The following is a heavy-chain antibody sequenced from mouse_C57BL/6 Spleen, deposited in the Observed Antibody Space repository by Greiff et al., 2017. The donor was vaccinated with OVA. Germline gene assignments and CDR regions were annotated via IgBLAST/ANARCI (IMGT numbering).Heavy chain of an antibody. D-gene: IGHD1-1*01. CDR3: ARIYGSSPYYFDY. J-gene: IGHJ2*01. CDR1: GYTFTSYG. V-gene: IGHV1-81*01. Sequence: QVQLKESGAELARPGASVKLSCKASGYTFTSYGISWVKQRTGQGLEWIGEIYPRSGNTYYNEKFKGKATLTADKSSSTAYMELRSLTSEDSAVYVCARIYGSSPYYFDYWGQGTTLTVSS. CDR2: IYPRSGNT.